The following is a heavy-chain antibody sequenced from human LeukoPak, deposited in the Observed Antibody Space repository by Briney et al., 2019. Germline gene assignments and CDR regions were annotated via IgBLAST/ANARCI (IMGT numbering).Heavy chain of an antibody. V-gene: IGHV3-23*01. CDR3: AKRGVVIRVILVGFHKEAYYFDS. D-gene: IGHD3-22*01. Sequence: GGSLRLSCAVSGITLSNYGMSWVRQAPGKGLEWVAGIRGSGCSTNYADSVKGRFTISRDNSKNTLYLHMSSLRAEDTAVYFCAKRGVVIRVILVGFHKEAYYFDSWGQGALVTVSS. J-gene: IGHJ4*02. CDR1: GITLSNYG. CDR2: IRGSGCST.